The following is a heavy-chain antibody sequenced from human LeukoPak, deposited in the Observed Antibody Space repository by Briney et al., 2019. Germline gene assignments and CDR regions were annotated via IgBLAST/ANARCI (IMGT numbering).Heavy chain of an antibody. CDR1: GFTFSSYG. J-gene: IGHJ4*02. D-gene: IGHD3-10*01. V-gene: IGHV3-30*03. CDR3: ARESGDLPLDY. Sequence: PGRSLRLSCAASGFTFSSYGMHWVRQAPGKGLEWVAVISYDGSNKYYADSVKGRFTISRDNSKNTLYLQMNSLRAEDTAVYYCARESGDLPLDYWGQGTLVTVSS. CDR2: ISYDGSNK.